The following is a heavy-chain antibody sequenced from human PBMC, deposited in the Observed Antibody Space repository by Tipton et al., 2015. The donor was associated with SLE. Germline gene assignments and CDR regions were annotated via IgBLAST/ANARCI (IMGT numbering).Heavy chain of an antibody. D-gene: IGHD2-15*01. CDR1: GFTFSNYV. CDR2: VANDGVEK. J-gene: IGHJ4*02. V-gene: IGHV3-30*09. Sequence: SLRLSCAASGFTFSNYVMHWVRQAPGKGLEWVAVVANDGVEKNYADSVKGRFAISRDNSKDTLFLQMNSLRADDTAVYYCASEVVSGLDYWGQGTLVAVSP. CDR3: ASEVVSGLDY.